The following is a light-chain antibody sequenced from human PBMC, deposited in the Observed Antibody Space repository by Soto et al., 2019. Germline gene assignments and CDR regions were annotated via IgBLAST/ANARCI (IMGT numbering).Light chain of an antibody. V-gene: IGLV1-44*01. CDR3: AAWDDSLNGVV. CDR2: SGN. J-gene: IGLJ2*01. CDR1: SSNVGSYT. Sequence: AVVTQPPSASGTPGQRVTISCSGSSSNVGSYTVYWYQQLPGTAPKVLIYSGNRRPSGVPARFSGSKSGTSASLAISGLQSEDEADYYCAAWDDSLNGVVFGGGTKVTVL.